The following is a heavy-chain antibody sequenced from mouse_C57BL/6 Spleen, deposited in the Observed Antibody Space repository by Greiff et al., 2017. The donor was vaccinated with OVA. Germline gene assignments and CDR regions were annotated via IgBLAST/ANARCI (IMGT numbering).Heavy chain of an antibody. CDR3: ARDSYGSSYGYFDY. CDR2: INPGSGGT. V-gene: IGHV1-54*01. CDR1: GYAFTNYL. J-gene: IGHJ2*01. D-gene: IGHD1-1*01. Sequence: VQLQQSGAELVRPGTSVKVSCKASGYAFTNYLIEWVKQRPGQGLEWIGVINPGSGGTNYNEKFKGKATLTADKSSSTAYMQLSSLTSEDSAVYFCARDSYGSSYGYFDYWGQGTTLTVSS.